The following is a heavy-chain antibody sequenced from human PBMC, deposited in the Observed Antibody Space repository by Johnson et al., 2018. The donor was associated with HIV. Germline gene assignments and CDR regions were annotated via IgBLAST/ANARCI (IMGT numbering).Heavy chain of an antibody. Sequence: VQLVGSGGGLVKPGGSLRLSCAASGFTFSDYYMSWVRQAPGKGLEWVANINEDGSEKYYVDSVKGRFTISRDNAKNSLYLQMNSLGAEDTAVYYCAKPRYYENAFEMWGQGTMVTVSS. CDR2: INEDGSEK. D-gene: IGHD3-10*01. CDR3: AKPRYYENAFEM. V-gene: IGHV3-7*05. CDR1: GFTFSDYY. J-gene: IGHJ3*02.